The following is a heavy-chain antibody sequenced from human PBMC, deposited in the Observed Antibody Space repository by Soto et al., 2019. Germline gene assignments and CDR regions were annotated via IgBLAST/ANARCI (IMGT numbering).Heavy chain of an antibody. V-gene: IGHV1-69*02. Sequence: SVKVSCKASGGTFSSYTISWVRQAPGQGLEWMGRIIPILGIANYAQKFQGRVTMTRNTSISTAYMELSSLRSEDTAVYYCARAAKNQPYGAPGYWGQGTLVTVSS. CDR2: IIPILGIA. D-gene: IGHD2-8*02. J-gene: IGHJ4*02. CDR3: ARAAKNQPYGAPGY. CDR1: GGTFSSYT.